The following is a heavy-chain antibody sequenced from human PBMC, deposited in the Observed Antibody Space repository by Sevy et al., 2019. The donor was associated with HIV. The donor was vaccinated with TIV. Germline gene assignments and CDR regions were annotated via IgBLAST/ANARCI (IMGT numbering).Heavy chain of an antibody. CDR1: GFAFKDYS. CDR2: LSFGCGQI. CDR3: AREGCSRPHDY. J-gene: IGHJ4*02. V-gene: IGHV3-23*01. Sequence: GGSLRPSCAASGFAFKDYSMSWIRQAPGKGLEWVATLSFGCGQINYADSVKGRFTISRDNSKNSFYLQMDNLRVEDTALYYCAREGCSRPHDYWGQGTRVTVSS. D-gene: IGHD2-2*01.